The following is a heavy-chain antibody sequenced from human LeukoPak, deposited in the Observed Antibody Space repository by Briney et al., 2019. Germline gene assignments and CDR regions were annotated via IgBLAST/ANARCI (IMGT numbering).Heavy chain of an antibody. J-gene: IGHJ4*02. V-gene: IGHV3-21*01. CDR2: ISSCSSYI. CDR1: GFTFSSYS. D-gene: IGHD4-23*01. CDR3: ARDPRPLVGDYGGVNDY. Sequence: GGSLRLSCAASGFTFSSYSMNWVRQAPGKGLEWVSSISSCSSYIYYADSVKGRFTISRDNAKNSLYLQMNSLRAEDTAVYYCARDPRPLVGDYGGVNDYWGQGTLVTVSS.